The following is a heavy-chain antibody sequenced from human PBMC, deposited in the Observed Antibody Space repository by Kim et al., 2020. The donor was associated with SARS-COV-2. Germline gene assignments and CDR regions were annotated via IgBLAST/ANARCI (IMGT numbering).Heavy chain of an antibody. CDR2: ISYDGGNK. CDR1: GFTFSNYA. V-gene: IGHV3-30-3*01. Sequence: GGSLRLSCAASGFTFSNYAMHWVRQAPGKGLEWVAVISYDGGNKYNADSVKGRFTISRDNSKKQLYMQMSRLRAEDTAVYYCARGPYVYSYGQIRTSLDYGGQGTLVTVSS. CDR3: ARGPYVYSYGQIRTSLDY. D-gene: IGHD5-18*01. J-gene: IGHJ4*02.